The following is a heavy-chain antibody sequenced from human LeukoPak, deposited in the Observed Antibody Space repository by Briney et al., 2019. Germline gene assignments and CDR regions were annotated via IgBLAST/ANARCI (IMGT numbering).Heavy chain of an antibody. D-gene: IGHD1-26*01. V-gene: IGHV4-59*08. Sequence: PSETLSLTCTVSGGSISSYYWSWIRQSPGKGLEWIGYISYSGSTNYHPSLKRRTTISVATSKNHSPLRRRAAAAADTAVYYCARTVEATSTSFDYWGQGTLVTVSS. CDR3: ARTVEATSTSFDY. CDR1: GGSISSYY. CDR2: ISYSGST. J-gene: IGHJ4*02.